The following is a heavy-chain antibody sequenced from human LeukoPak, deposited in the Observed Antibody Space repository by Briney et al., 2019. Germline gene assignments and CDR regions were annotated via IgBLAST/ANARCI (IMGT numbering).Heavy chain of an antibody. J-gene: IGHJ6*02. Sequence: PSETLSLTCTVSGGSISSYYWSWIRQPPGKGLEWIGYIYYNGNTNYNPSLNSRVTISVDTSNNQFSLRLASVTTADTAVYYCARGHPPNLDVWGQGTTVTVSS. V-gene: IGHV4-59*01. CDR3: ARGHPPNLDV. CDR2: IYYNGNT. CDR1: GGSISSYY.